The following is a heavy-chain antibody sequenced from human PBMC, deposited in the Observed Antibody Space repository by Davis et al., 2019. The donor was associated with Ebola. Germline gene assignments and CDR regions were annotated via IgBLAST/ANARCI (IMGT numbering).Heavy chain of an antibody. CDR1: GFTFSNYW. CDR2: INQGGSQN. CDR3: ARGGWSAMIVDN. J-gene: IGHJ4*02. V-gene: IGHV3-7*01. Sequence: GESLKISCAASGFTFSNYWMAWVRQAPGKGLEWVANINQGGSQNYYVESVKGRFTISRDNAENSLYLQMNSLRVEDTAVYYCARGGWSAMIVDNWGQGTLVTVSS. D-gene: IGHD3-22*01.